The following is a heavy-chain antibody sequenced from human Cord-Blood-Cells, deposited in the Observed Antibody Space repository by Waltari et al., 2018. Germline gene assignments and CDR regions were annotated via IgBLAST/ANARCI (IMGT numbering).Heavy chain of an antibody. Sequence: EVQLVESGGGLIQQGGSMRLSCDAPGFTVITNNMCWGRQAPGKGLEWVSVIYRGGSTYYADSVKGRFTISRDNSKNTLYLQMNSLRAEDTAVYYCARVAVMTMGSFDYWGQGTLVTVSS. D-gene: IGHD3-10*01. CDR3: ARVAVMTMGSFDY. CDR2: IYRGGST. V-gene: IGHV3-53*01. J-gene: IGHJ4*02. CDR1: GFTVITNN.